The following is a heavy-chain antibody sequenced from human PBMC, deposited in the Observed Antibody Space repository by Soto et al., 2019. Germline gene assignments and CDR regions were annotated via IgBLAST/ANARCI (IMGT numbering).Heavy chain of an antibody. CDR2: ISGSGGST. D-gene: IGHD3-3*01. J-gene: IGHJ4*02. V-gene: IGHV3-23*01. CDR1: GFTFTNYA. Sequence: EVQLLESGGGLVQPGGSLRLSCAASGFTFTNYAMAWVRQAPGKGLEWVSTISGSGGSTYYADSVKGRFSISRDNSKNTLFLQMNSLRAEETAVYYCAKGLRFLEWLTGVDYWGQGTLVTVSS. CDR3: AKGLRFLEWLTGVDY.